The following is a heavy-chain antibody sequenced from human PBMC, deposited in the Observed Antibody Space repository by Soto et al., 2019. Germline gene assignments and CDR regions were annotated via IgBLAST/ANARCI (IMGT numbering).Heavy chain of an antibody. Sequence: GGSLRLSCAASGFTVSSNYMSWVRQAPGKGLEWVSVIYSGGSTYYADSVKGRFTISRDNSKNTLYLQMNSLRAEDTAVYYCARATAVVTPDAFDIWGQGTMVTVSS. V-gene: IGHV3-53*01. CDR3: ARATAVVTPDAFDI. CDR2: IYSGGST. J-gene: IGHJ3*02. D-gene: IGHD2-15*01. CDR1: GFTVSSNY.